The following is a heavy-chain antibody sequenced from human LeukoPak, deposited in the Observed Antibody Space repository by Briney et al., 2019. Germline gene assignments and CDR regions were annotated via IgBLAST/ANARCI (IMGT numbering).Heavy chain of an antibody. J-gene: IGHJ4*02. CDR1: GFTFSNYG. CDR2: IPYDGNKK. Sequence: GGSLRLSCAASGFTFSNYGMHWVRQAPGKGLEWVAVIPYDGNKKYYADSVKGRFTISRDNSKNTLYMQMNSLRAEDTAVYYCAKDLGYCSGVTCLAADYWGQGTLVTVSS. V-gene: IGHV3-30*18. CDR3: AKDLGYCSGVTCLAADY. D-gene: IGHD2-15*01.